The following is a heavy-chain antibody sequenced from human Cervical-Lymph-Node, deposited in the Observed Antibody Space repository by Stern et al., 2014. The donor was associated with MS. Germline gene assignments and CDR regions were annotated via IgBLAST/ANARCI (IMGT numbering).Heavy chain of an antibody. CDR2: ISGNSADI. Sequence: QLVQSGGDLVQPGGSLRLSCAASGFSFDDYYMHWVRQAPGKGLEWVSRISGNSADIAYADSVKGRFTISRDNGKKSLHLQMDSLRLEDTALYYCAKDTLYSLDGFDLWAKGHWSPSLQ. CDR3: AKDTLYSLDGFDL. D-gene: IGHD3-16*01. J-gene: IGHJ3*01. CDR1: GFSFDDYY. V-gene: IGHV3-9*01.